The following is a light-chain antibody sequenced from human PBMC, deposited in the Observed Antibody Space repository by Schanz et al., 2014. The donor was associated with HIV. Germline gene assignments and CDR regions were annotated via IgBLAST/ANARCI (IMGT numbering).Light chain of an antibody. CDR3: ATWDSFLNAVV. J-gene: IGLJ2*01. CDR2: RNN. V-gene: IGLV1-51*02. CDR1: SSNIGNNY. Sequence: QSVLTQPPSVSAAPGQKVTISCSGSSSNIGNNYVSWYQQFPGTAPKLLIYRNNQRPSGVPDRFSGSKTGTSATLAITGLQTEDEADYYCATWDSFLNAVVFGGGTKLTVL.